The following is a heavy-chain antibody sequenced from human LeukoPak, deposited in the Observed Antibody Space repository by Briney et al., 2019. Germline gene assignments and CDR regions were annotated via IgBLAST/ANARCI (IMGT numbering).Heavy chain of an antibody. J-gene: IGHJ4*02. CDR2: ISSSTGTI. Sequence: GGSLRLSCAASGFTFSSYTMNWVRQAPGKRLEWVSSISSSTGTIHYADSVKGRFTIFRDNAKNSLYLQMNSLRAEDTAVYLCARDYYGDYYFDYWGQGTLVTVSS. D-gene: IGHD4-17*01. CDR1: GFTFSSYT. CDR3: ARDYYGDYYFDY. V-gene: IGHV3-48*01.